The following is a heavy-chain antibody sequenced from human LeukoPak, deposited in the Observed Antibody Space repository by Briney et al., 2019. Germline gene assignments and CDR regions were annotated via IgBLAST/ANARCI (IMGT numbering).Heavy chain of an antibody. D-gene: IGHD2-2*02. CDR2: MNPNSGNT. CDR1: GYTFTSYD. CDR3: ARGKRYCSSTSYYRVVDYYYGMDV. V-gene: IGHV1-8*01. Sequence: ASVKVSCKASGYTFTSYDINWVRQATGQGLEWMGWMNPNSGNTGYAQKFQGRVTMTRNTSISTAYMELSSLRSEDTAVYYCARGKRYCSSTSYYRVVDYYYGMDVWGQGTTVTVSS. J-gene: IGHJ6*02.